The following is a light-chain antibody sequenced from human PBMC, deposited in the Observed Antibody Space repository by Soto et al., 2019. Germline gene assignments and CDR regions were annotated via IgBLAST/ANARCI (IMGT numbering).Light chain of an antibody. V-gene: IGKV1-9*01. CDR3: QQLNSYPFT. J-gene: IGKJ5*01. CDR2: AAS. CDR1: QGISSY. Sequence: DIQLTQSPSFLSASIGDRVTITCRASQGISSYLAWYQQKPGKAPKFLIYAASTLQSGVPSRFRGSGSGTEFTLTISSLQPEDFATYYCQQLNSYPFTFGQGTRRENK.